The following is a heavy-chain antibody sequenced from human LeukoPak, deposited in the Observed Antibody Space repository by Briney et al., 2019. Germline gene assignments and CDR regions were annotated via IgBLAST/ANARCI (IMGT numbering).Heavy chain of an antibody. CDR3: VRFWSGYQANKYFDY. V-gene: IGHV4-34*01. J-gene: IGHJ4*02. D-gene: IGHD3-3*01. CDR1: GGSFSGYY. Sequence: SETLSLTCAVYGGSFSGYYWSWIRQPPGKGLEWIGEINHSGSTNHNPSLKSRVTISVDTSKNQFSLKLSSVTAADTAVYYCVRFWSGYQANKYFDYWGQGTLVTVSS. CDR2: INHSGST.